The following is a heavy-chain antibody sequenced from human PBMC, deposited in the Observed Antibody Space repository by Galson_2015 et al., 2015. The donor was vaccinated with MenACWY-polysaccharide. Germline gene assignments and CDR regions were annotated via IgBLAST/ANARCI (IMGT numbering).Heavy chain of an antibody. D-gene: IGHD3-10*01. V-gene: IGHV5-51*03. CDR2: NYPGDSDT. CDR1: GYSFTSYW. J-gene: IGHJ4*02. CDR3: ARSKNYYGSGSYYVFDY. Sequence: QSGAEVNKPGESLKISCTGSGYSFTSYWIGWVRQMPGKGLEWMGINYPGDSDTRYSPSFQGQVTITADKSISTAYLQWSSLKASDTAMYYCARSKNYYGSGSYYVFDYWGQGTLVTVSS.